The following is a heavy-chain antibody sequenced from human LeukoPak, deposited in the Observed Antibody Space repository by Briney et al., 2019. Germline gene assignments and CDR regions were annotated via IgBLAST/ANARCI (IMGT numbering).Heavy chain of an antibody. CDR2: INHSGST. Sequence: SETLSLTCAVYGGSFSGYYWSWIRQPPGKGLEWIGEINHSGSTNYSPSLKSRVNISVDTSKNQFSLKLSSVTAADTAVYYCARRACSYYYDSSGYFRYWGQGTLVTVSS. CDR3: ARRACSYYYDSSGYFRY. J-gene: IGHJ4*02. CDR1: GGSFSGYY. D-gene: IGHD3-22*01. V-gene: IGHV4-34*01.